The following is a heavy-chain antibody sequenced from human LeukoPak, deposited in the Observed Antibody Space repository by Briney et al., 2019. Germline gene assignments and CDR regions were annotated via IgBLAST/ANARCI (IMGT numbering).Heavy chain of an antibody. CDR3: ARNRNDNSPYIDY. V-gene: IGHV4-61*01. CDR2: IYYSGST. CDR1: GGSISSGSYY. D-gene: IGHD4-23*01. Sequence: SETLSLTCTVSGGSISSGSYYWSWIRQPPGKGLEWIGYIYYSGSTYYNPSLKSRVTMSVDTSKNQFSLKLGSVTAVDTAVYYCARNRNDNSPYIDYWGQGTLVTVSS. J-gene: IGHJ4*02.